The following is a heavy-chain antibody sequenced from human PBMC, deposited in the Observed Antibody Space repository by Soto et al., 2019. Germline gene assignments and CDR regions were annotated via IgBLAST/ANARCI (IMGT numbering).Heavy chain of an antibody. CDR1: GYTFTSYG. D-gene: IGHD1-1*01. CDR2: ISAHNGNT. V-gene: IGHV1-18*01. J-gene: IGHJ4*02. CDR3: ARGRYGDY. Sequence: QVHLVQSGAEVKKPGASVKVSCKASGYTFTSYGITWVRQAPGQGLEWMGWISAHNGNTDYAQKLKGRVIVTRGTSTSTAYMELRSLRSAGTAVYDCARGRYGDYWGQGALVTVSS.